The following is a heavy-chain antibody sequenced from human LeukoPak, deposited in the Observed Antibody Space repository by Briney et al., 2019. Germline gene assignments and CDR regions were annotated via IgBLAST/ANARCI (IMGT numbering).Heavy chain of an antibody. D-gene: IGHD3-10*01. CDR3: ARETRGNDY. J-gene: IGHJ4*02. CDR2: ISSDGSDK. V-gene: IGHV3-30*04. Sequence: PGGSLRLSCAASGFIFSTYAMHWVRQAPGKGLEWMGTISSDGSDKHYADSVEGRFTLSRDNSKNLLFLQTNSLTSEDTAVYYCARETRGNDYWGQGTLVTVSS. CDR1: GFIFSTYA.